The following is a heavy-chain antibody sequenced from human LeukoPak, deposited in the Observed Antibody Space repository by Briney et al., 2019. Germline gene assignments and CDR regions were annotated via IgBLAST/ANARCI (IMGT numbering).Heavy chain of an antibody. CDR1: GFTFSSYS. Sequence: PGGSLRLSCAASGFTFSSYSMNWVRQAPGKGLEWVSYISSSSSTIYYADSVKGRFTISRDNAKNSLYLQMNSLRAEDTGVYYCARDIVGVQRYYGMDVWGQGTTVTVSS. D-gene: IGHD1-26*01. CDR3: ARDIVGVQRYYGMDV. V-gene: IGHV3-48*01. J-gene: IGHJ6*02. CDR2: ISSSSSTI.